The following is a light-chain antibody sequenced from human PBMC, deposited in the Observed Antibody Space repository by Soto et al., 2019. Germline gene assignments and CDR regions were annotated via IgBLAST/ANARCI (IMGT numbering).Light chain of an antibody. CDR1: QSVSNS. V-gene: IGKV3-20*01. Sequence: LEISRGALSLTRKESRSRCSRASQSVSNSLAWSQQKPGQAPRLIIHSASGRAGGIPDRFAGSMSGPHMTLSISILEPEDSVVYSCQVYAFPLFSFGEGTKVDI. CDR3: QVYAFPLFS. CDR2: SAS. J-gene: IGKJ2*03.